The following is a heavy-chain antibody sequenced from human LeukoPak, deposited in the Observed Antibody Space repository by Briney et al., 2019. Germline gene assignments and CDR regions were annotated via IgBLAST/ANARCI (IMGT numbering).Heavy chain of an antibody. Sequence: PAGSLRLSCAASGFIFSSYVMIWVRQAPGKGLEWVSIIGTSGGDIHYADSVKGRFSISRDNSKNTLSLQMNSLRVDDTAVYYCARDPNWGSGYWGQGTLVTVSS. CDR2: IGTSGGDI. D-gene: IGHD7-27*01. V-gene: IGHV3-23*01. CDR1: GFIFSSYV. J-gene: IGHJ4*02. CDR3: ARDPNWGSGY.